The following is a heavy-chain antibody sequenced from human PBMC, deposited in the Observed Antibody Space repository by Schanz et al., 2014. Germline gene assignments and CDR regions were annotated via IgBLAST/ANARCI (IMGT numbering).Heavy chain of an antibody. V-gene: IGHV1-46*03. CDR1: GYTFTSYY. J-gene: IGHJ5*02. D-gene: IGHD2-2*01. CDR2: INPSSGTT. CDR3: ARGGFFDSTSIDA. Sequence: QGQLVQSGAEVKKPGASVKVSCKASGYTFTSYYIHWVRQAPGQGLEWMGKINPSSGTTRIAQNFQGRLTVTRDTSTSTVNMELSSLRSEDTAVYYCARGGFFDSTSIDAWGQGTLVTVSS.